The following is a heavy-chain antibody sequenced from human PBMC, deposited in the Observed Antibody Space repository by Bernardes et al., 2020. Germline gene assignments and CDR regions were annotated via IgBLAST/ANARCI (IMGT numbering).Heavy chain of an antibody. CDR2: IRGNGSTI. Sequence: GGSLRLSCAASGFTFTAFEMNWVRQAPGKGLEWISYIRGNGSTIYYADSVKGRFTISRDNGKNSLYLQMNSLRAEDTAVYYCARDLPMDFWGQGTRVTVSS. J-gene: IGHJ4*02. CDR3: ARDLPMDF. V-gene: IGHV3-48*03. CDR1: GFTFTAFE.